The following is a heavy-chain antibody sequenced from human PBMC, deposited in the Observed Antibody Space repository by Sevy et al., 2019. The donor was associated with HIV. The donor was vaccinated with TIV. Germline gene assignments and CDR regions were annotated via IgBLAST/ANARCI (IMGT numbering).Heavy chain of an antibody. J-gene: IGHJ6*02. CDR2: ISYDGSNK. CDR1: GFTLSSYA. D-gene: IGHD5-18*01. Sequence: GGSLRLSCAASGFTLSSYAMHWVRQAPGKGLEWVAVISYDGSNKNYANSVKGRFTISRDNSKNTLYLQMNSLRAEDTAVYYCARETDTAMIDYYYYYGMDVWGQGTTVTVSS. V-gene: IGHV3-30-3*01. CDR3: ARETDTAMIDYYYYYGMDV.